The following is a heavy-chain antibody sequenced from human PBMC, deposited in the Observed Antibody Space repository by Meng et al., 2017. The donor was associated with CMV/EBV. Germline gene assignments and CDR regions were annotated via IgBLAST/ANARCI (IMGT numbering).Heavy chain of an antibody. CDR1: GFSRSTSGVC. CDR2: IYWDDDK. J-gene: IGHJ5*02. CDR3: AHKGRRMAAAGINWFDP. V-gene: IGHV2-5*02. Sequence: PLKESCPTLVQPTQTRTLTRTFSGFSRSTSGVCVGWIRQPPGKALEWLALIYWDDDKRYSPSLKSRLTITKDTSKNQVVLTMTNMDPVDTATYYCAHKGRRMAAAGINWFDPWGQGTLVTVSS. D-gene: IGHD6-13*01.